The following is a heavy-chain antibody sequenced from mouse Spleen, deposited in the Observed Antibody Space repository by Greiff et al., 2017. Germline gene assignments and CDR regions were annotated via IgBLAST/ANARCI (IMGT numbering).Heavy chain of an antibody. J-gene: IGHJ4*01. V-gene: IGHV1-77*01. CDR2: IYPGSGST. D-gene: IGHD2-4*01. CDR1: GYTFTDYV. CDR3: ARDGGLRRVYAMDY. Sequence: VQLQQSGPELVKPGASVKMSCKASGYTFTDYVISWVKQRTGQGLEWIGEIYPGSGSTYYNEKFKGKATLTADKSSNTAYLQLSSLTSEDTAVYYCARDGGLRRVYAMDYWGQGTSVTVSS.